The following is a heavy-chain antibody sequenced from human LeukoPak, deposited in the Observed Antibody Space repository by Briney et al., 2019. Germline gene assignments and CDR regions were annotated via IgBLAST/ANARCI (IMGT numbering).Heavy chain of an antibody. D-gene: IGHD3-16*02. V-gene: IGHV1-18*01. CDR1: GYTFTSYG. Sequence: ASVKVSCKASGYTFTSYGISWVRQAPGQGLEWMGWISAYNGNTNYAQKLQGRVTMTTDTSTSTAYMELRSLRSDDTAVYYCASYLTYYYYMDVWGKGTTVTISS. CDR3: ASYLTYYYYMDV. J-gene: IGHJ6*03. CDR2: ISAYNGNT.